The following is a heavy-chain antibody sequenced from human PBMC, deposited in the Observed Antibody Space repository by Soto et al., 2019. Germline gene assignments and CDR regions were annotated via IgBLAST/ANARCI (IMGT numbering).Heavy chain of an antibody. CDR2: IYYSGST. CDR1: GGSISSYY. CDR3: ARGSDGYNHKYFDY. V-gene: IGHV4-59*01. J-gene: IGHJ4*02. D-gene: IGHD5-12*01. Sequence: PSETLSLTCTVSGGSISSYYWSWIRQPPGKGLEWIGYIYYSGSTNYNPSLKSRVTISVDTSKNQFSLKLSSVTAADTAVYYCARGSDGYNHKYFDYWGQGTLVTVSS.